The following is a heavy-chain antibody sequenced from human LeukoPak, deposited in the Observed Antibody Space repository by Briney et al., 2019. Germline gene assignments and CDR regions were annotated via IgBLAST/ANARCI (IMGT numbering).Heavy chain of an antibody. CDR3: ASGGFCGNTTCYPNWFDP. CDR2: VYNTGTT. J-gene: IGHJ5*02. Sequence: SETLSLTCNVSGGSISSTNYYWGWIRQAPGKGLEWLGNVYNTGTTYYNPSLKSRLTISVDTSNNQFSLKLSSVTAADTAVYYCASGGFCGNTTCYPNWFDPWGQGTLVTVSS. V-gene: IGHV4-39*07. D-gene: IGHD2-2*01. CDR1: GGSISSTNYY.